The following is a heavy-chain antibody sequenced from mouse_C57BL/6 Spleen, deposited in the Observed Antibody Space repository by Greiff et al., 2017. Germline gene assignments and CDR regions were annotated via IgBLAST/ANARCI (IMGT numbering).Heavy chain of an antibody. CDR2: ISSGGSYT. D-gene: IGHD1-1*01. CDR1: GFTFSSYG. J-gene: IGHJ2*01. Sequence: DVMLVESGGDLVKPGGSLKLSCAASGFTFSSYGMSWVRQTPDKRLEWVATISSGGSYTSYPDSVKGRFTISGDNAKNTLYLQMSGLKSEDTAMYYCARRGDDYGSPYYFDYWRQGTTLTVSS. V-gene: IGHV5-6*02. CDR3: ARRGDDYGSPYYFDY.